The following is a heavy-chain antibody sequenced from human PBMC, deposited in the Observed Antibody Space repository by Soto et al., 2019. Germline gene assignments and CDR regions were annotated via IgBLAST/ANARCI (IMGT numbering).Heavy chain of an antibody. V-gene: IGHV4-34*01. CDR2: INHSGST. CDR3: ARGWGRIFDY. D-gene: IGHD7-27*01. CDR1: GGSFSGYY. Sequence: QVQLQQWGAGLLKPSETLSLTCAVYGGSFSGYYWNWIRQPPGKGLEWIGEINHSGSTNYNPSLKSRVTISVDTSKNQFSLTLRSVTAADTAVYYCARGWGRIFDYWGQGTLVTVSS. J-gene: IGHJ4*02.